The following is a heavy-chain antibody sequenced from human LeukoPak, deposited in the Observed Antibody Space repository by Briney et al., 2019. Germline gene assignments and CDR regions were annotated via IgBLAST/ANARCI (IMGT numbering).Heavy chain of an antibody. CDR3: ARGVIFSSWDPATDY. D-gene: IGHD6-13*01. V-gene: IGHV3-48*01. Sequence: GGSLRLSCAASGFTFSSYSMNWVRQAPGKGLEWVSYISTSSSTIYYADFVKGRFTISRDNAKNSLYLQMNSLRAEDTAVYYCARGVIFSSWDPATDYWGQGTLVTVSS. CDR1: GFTFSSYS. J-gene: IGHJ4*02. CDR2: ISTSSSTI.